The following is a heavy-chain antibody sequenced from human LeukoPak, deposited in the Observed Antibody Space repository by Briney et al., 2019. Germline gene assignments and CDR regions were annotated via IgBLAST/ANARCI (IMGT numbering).Heavy chain of an antibody. CDR3: ARTASQAYYYDSSGYYFDY. D-gene: IGHD3-22*01. CDR1: SYX. CDR2: IYYSGST. Sequence: SYXXSXIRQPPGKGLEWIGYIYYSGSTNYNPSLKSRVTISVDTSKNQFSLKLSSVTAADTAVYYCARTASQAYYYDSSGYYFDYWGQGTLVTVSS. V-gene: IGHV4-59*01. J-gene: IGHJ4*02.